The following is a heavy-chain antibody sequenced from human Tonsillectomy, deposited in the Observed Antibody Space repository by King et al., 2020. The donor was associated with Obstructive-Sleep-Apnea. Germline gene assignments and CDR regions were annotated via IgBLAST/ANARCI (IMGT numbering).Heavy chain of an antibody. Sequence: VQLVESGGGVVQPGRSLRVSCAGSGFTFSSYGMHWVRQAPGKGREWVALISYDGTNKYYAESVKGRFTISRDNSKNTVFLQMNSLRAEDTAVYYCAKDFRDHWSLDCWGQGTLVTVSS. V-gene: IGHV3-30*18. CDR1: GFTFSSYG. CDR2: ISYDGTNK. J-gene: IGHJ4*02. CDR3: AKDFRDHWSLDC.